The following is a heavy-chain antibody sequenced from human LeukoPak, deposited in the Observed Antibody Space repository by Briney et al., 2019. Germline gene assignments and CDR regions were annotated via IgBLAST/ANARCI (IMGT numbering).Heavy chain of an antibody. V-gene: IGHV3-21*01. Sequence: PGGSLRLSCAASGFTFSSYSMNWVRQAPGKGLEWVSSISSSRSYIYYADSVKGRFTISRDNAKNSLYLQMNSLRAEDTAVYYCARNGYSSGWLLDYWGQGTLVTVSS. CDR2: ISSSRSYI. CDR3: ARNGYSSGWLLDY. D-gene: IGHD6-19*01. J-gene: IGHJ4*02. CDR1: GFTFSSYS.